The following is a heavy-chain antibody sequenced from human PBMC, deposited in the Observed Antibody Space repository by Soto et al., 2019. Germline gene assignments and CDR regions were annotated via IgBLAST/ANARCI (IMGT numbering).Heavy chain of an antibody. V-gene: IGHV3-30*18. CDR1: GFTFSSFG. J-gene: IGHJ4*02. Sequence: QVQLVESGGGVVQPGRSLRLSCAASGFTFSSFGMHWVRQVPGKGLEWVAVISYDRSDKYYADSVKGRFTISRDNSKNTLYLQMNSLRAEDTAMYYCAKMSSSWSWCYFDYWGQGTLVTVSS. CDR3: AKMSSSWSWCYFDY. CDR2: ISYDRSDK. D-gene: IGHD6-13*01.